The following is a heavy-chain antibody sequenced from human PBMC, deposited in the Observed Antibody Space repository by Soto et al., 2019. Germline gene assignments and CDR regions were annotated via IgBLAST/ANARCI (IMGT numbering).Heavy chain of an antibody. CDR2: MYSGGSK. Sequence: PGGSLRLSCAASGFTVSTNYMSWVRQAPGKGLEWVSVMYSGGSKYYADSVKGRFTISRDNAKNSLYLQMNSLRAEDTAVYYCARDGWADYYGSGSYYNPSEIWGQGTMVTV. CDR1: GFTVSTNY. J-gene: IGHJ3*02. V-gene: IGHV3-53*01. D-gene: IGHD3-10*01. CDR3: ARDGWADYYGSGSYYNPSEI.